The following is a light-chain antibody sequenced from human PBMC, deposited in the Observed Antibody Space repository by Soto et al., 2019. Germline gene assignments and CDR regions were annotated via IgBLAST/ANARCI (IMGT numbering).Light chain of an antibody. CDR2: DAS. V-gene: IGKV3D-15*01. CDR3: QHYQNLWA. Sequence: EIVLTQSPGTLSLSPVERATLSCRASQSVSNNYLAWYQQKPGQAPRLLIYDASNRATGIPARFSGSGSGTEFTLTISSLQSEDFAVYYCQHYQNLWAFGQGTKVDIK. CDR1: QSVSNN. J-gene: IGKJ1*01.